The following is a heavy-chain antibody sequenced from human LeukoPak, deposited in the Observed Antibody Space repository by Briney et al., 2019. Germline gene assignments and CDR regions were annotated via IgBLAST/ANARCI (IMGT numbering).Heavy chain of an antibody. CDR2: IIPILGIA. Sequence: SVKVSCKASGGTFSSYAISWVRQAPGQGLEWMGRIIPILGIANYAQKFQGRVTITADKSTSTAYMELSSLRSEDTAVYYCARDRQWLGVLEGDAFDIWGQGTMVTVSS. CDR3: ARDRQWLGVLEGDAFDI. CDR1: GGTFSSYA. V-gene: IGHV1-69*04. J-gene: IGHJ3*02. D-gene: IGHD6-19*01.